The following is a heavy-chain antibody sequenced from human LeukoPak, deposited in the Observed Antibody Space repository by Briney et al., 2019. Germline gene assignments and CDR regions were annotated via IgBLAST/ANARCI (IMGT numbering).Heavy chain of an antibody. J-gene: IGHJ4*02. V-gene: IGHV1-2*02. CDR3: ARDRDLWFGELFRGDY. CDR1: GYTFTGYY. CDR2: INPNSGGT. D-gene: IGHD3-10*01. Sequence: ASVKVSCKASGYTFTGYYMHWVRQAPGQGLEWMGWINPNSGGTNYAQKFHGRVTMTRDTSISTAYMELSRLRSDDTAVYYCARDRDLWFGELFRGDYWGQGTLVTVSS.